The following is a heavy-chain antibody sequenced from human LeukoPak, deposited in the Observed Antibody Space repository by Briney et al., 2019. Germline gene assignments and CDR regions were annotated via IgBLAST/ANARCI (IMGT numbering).Heavy chain of an antibody. J-gene: IGHJ3*02. CDR2: ISSSGSTI. D-gene: IGHD3-3*01. V-gene: IGHV3-11*01. CDR1: GFTFSDYY. Sequence: GGSLRLSCAASGFTFSDYYMSWIRQAPGKGLEWVSYISSSGSTIYYADSVKGRFTISRDNAKNSLYLQMNSLRAEDTALYYCAKVLYDFWSGDPADDAFDIWGQGTMVTASS. CDR3: AKVLYDFWSGDPADDAFDI.